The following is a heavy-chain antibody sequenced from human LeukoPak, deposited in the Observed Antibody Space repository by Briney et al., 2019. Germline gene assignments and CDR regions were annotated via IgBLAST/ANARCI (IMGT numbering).Heavy chain of an antibody. V-gene: IGHV1-69*05. D-gene: IGHD3-22*01. J-gene: IGHJ4*02. CDR3: ARTYYDSSGYHFDY. CDR2: IIPIFGTA. Sequence: SVKVSCKASGGAFSSYAISWVRQAPGQGLEWMGRIIPIFGTANYAQKFQGRVTITTDESTSTAYMELSSLRSEDTAVYYCARTYYDSSGYHFDYWGQGTLVTVSS. CDR1: GGAFSSYA.